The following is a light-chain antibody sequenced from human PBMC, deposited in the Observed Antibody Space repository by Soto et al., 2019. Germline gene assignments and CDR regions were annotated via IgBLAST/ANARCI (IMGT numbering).Light chain of an antibody. Sequence: EIVMTQSPATLSVSPGERATLSCRASQTISSNLAWYQQKPGQAPRILIHGASTRAAGVPARFSGSGSGTEFTLTITSLQYEDFAVYYCQQYHNWPPQYTFGQGTQLQIK. CDR2: GAS. CDR3: QQYHNWPPQYT. J-gene: IGKJ2*01. CDR1: QTISSN. V-gene: IGKV3-15*01.